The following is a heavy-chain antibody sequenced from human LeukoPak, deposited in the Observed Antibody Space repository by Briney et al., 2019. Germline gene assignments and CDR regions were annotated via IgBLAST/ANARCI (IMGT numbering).Heavy chain of an antibody. CDR3: AKTPSHTRVFDY. CDR1: NGSISSVGYY. D-gene: IGHD3-10*01. J-gene: IGHJ4*02. CDR2: IYHSGST. V-gene: IGHV4-31*01. Sequence: SQTLSLTCTVSNGSISSVGYYWSWIRQNPGKGLEFIGYIYHSGSTYYNPSLKRPITISMDTSENQFSLRLTAVTAADSAIYYCAKTPSHTRVFDYWGQGTLVTVSS.